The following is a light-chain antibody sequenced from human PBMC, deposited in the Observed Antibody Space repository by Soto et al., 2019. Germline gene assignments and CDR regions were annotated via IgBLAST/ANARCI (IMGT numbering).Light chain of an antibody. Sequence: DIVMSQTPLSSPVTLGQPVSISCRSSQSLVHTDGNTYLSWFQQRPGQPPRLLIYKISNRFSGVPDRFSGSGSATDFSLTITSLEPEDFAVYYCQQRGKWPSTFGPGTKVDIK. CDR3: QQRGKWPST. CDR1: QSLVHTDGNTY. V-gene: IGKV2-24*01. CDR2: KIS. J-gene: IGKJ2*02.